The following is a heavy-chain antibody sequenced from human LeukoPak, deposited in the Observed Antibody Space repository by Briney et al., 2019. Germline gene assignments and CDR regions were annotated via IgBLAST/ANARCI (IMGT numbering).Heavy chain of an antibody. Sequence: GGSLRLSCAASGFSFNIYAMSWVRQAPGKGLEWVAAIDRSGGSTFYADSVKGRFTISKDNSKNTLYLQINSLRVDDTAIYYCAKDHDSTGLFQDRDYWGQGTQVTISS. J-gene: IGHJ4*02. V-gene: IGHV3-23*01. CDR2: IDRSGGST. CDR1: GFSFNIYA. D-gene: IGHD6-19*01. CDR3: AKDHDSTGLFQDRDY.